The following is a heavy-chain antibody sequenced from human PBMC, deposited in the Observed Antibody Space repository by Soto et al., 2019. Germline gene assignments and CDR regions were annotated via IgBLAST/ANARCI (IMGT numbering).Heavy chain of an antibody. D-gene: IGHD4-4*01. Sequence: GASVKVSCKASGYTFTSYDINWVRQATGQGLEWMGWMNPNSGNTGYAQKFQGRVTMTRNSSISTAYMELSSLRSEDTAVYYCARGGDYMLWFDPWGQGTLVTVSS. CDR2: MNPNSGNT. J-gene: IGHJ5*02. CDR1: GYTFTSYD. V-gene: IGHV1-8*01. CDR3: ARGGDYMLWFDP.